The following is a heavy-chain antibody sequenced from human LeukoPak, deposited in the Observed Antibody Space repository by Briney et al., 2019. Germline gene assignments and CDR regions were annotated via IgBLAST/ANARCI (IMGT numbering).Heavy chain of an antibody. CDR1: GGSIIRSSYY. CDR3: ASQSVPNAFDI. CDR2: IYYSRTT. J-gene: IGHJ3*02. V-gene: IGHV4-39*01. Sequence: SETLSLTCTVFGGSIIRSSYYWGWIRQPPGKGLEWIASIYYSRTTYYNPSLKSRVTIHVDTSKNEFSLKLNSVTAADTAVYYCASQSVPNAFDIWGQGTMVTVSS. D-gene: IGHD1-1*01.